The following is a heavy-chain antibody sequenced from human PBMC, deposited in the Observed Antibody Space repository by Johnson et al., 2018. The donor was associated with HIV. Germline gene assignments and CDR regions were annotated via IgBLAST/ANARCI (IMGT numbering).Heavy chain of an antibody. V-gene: IGHV3-11*04. J-gene: IGHJ3*02. Sequence: QVQLVESGGGLVRPGGSLRLSCAASGFTFSAYYMSWIRQAPGKGLEWVSSISRSGSTISYADSVKGRFTISRDNSKNTLYLQMNSLRAEDTAVYHCARAHYSDSSGHWGTGAFDIWGQGTMVTVSS. CDR2: ISRSGSTI. CDR1: GFTFSAYY. CDR3: ARAHYSDSSGHWGTGAFDI. D-gene: IGHD3-22*01.